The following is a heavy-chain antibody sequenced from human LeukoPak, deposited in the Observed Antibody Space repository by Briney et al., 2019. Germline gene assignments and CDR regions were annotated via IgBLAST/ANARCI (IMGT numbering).Heavy chain of an antibody. V-gene: IGHV1-2*02. CDR2: INPNSGDT. J-gene: IGHJ5*02. D-gene: IGHD4-17*01. CDR3: ARGDSADYLRLDP. CDR1: GYTFTSYD. Sequence: ASVKVSCKGSGYTFTSYDINWVRQAPGQGLEWMGWINPNSGDTNYAQKFQGRVTMTRDTSISTAHMELSRLSSDDTAVYYCARGDSADYLRLDPWGQGTLVTVSS.